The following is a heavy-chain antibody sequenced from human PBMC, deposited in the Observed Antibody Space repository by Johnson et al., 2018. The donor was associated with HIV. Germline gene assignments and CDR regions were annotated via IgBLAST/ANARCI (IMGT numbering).Heavy chain of an antibody. D-gene: IGHD3-16*01. CDR3: AKPPSMGADAFDI. Sequence: VQLVESGGGVVRPGGSLRLSCAASGFTFDDYGMSWVRQAPGKGLEYVSAISSNGGSTYYANSVKGRFTISRDNSKNTLYLQMNSVRPEDAAVYYCAKPPSMGADAFDIWGQGTMVTVSS. CDR2: ISSNGGST. J-gene: IGHJ3*02. CDR1: GFTFDDYG. V-gene: IGHV3-20*04.